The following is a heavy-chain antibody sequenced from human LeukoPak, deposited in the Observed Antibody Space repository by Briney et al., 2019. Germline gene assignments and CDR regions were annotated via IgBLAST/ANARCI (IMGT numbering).Heavy chain of an antibody. CDR3: ARVVEMATIGDY. D-gene: IGHD5-24*01. CDR1: GGSFSGYY. V-gene: IGHV4-34*01. Sequence: SETLSLTCAVYGGSFSGYYWSWIRQPPGKGLEWIGEINHSGSTNYNPSLKSRVTISVDTSKNQFSLKLSSVTAADTAVYYCARVVEMATIGDYWGQGTLVTVFS. J-gene: IGHJ4*02. CDR2: INHSGST.